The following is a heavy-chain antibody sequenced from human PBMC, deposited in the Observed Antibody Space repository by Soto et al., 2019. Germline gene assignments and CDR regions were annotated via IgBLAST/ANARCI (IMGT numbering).Heavy chain of an antibody. J-gene: IGHJ6*02. Sequence: SETLSLTCTVSGGSISSGGYYWSWIRQHPGKGLEWIGYIYYSGSTYYNPSLKSRVTISVDTSKNQFSLKLSSVTAADTAVYYCARGRSELERRYNYYYGMDVWGQGTMVTVSS. CDR1: GGSISSGGYY. V-gene: IGHV4-31*03. D-gene: IGHD1-1*01. CDR2: IYYSGST. CDR3: ARGRSELERRYNYYYGMDV.